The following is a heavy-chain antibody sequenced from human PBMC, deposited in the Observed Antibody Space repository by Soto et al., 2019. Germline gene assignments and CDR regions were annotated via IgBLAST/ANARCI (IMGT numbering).Heavy chain of an antibody. CDR2: IYHSGST. Sequence: QLQLQESGSGLVKPSQTLSLTCAVSGGSISSGGYSWSWIRQPPGKGLEWIGYIYHSGSTNYNPSLKSRVTISVDRSKNQFSLKLSSVTAADTAVYYCARVDDSSGSDAFDIWGQGTMVTVSS. J-gene: IGHJ3*02. V-gene: IGHV4-30-2*01. D-gene: IGHD6-19*01. CDR3: ARVDDSSGSDAFDI. CDR1: GGSISSGGYS.